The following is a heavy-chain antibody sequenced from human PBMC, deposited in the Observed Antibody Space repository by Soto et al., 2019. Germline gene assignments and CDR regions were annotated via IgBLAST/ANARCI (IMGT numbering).Heavy chain of an antibody. J-gene: IGHJ6*02. V-gene: IGHV1-46*01. CDR1: GYTFTSYY. D-gene: IGHD4-17*01. Sequence: ASVKVSCKASGYTFTSYYMHWVRQAPGQGLEWMGIINPSGGTANYAQKFQGRVTITADESTSTAYMELSSLRSEDTAVYYCASGRATVTTRYYYGMDVWGQGTTVTVSS. CDR3: ASGRATVTTRYYYGMDV. CDR2: INPSGGTA.